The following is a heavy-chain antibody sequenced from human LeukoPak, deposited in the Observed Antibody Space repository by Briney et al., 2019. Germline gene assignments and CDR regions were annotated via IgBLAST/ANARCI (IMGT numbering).Heavy chain of an antibody. CDR3: AKTIRWIQLRYLDY. Sequence: PGGSLRLSCAASRFTFSSYVMSWVRPAPGKGVERVSPISGRGGGTYYADSLKGRVTISIDNYKDTLYLQMNSLRAEDTAVYYCAKTIRWIQLRYLDYWDEGTLVIVSS. D-gene: IGHD5-18*01. CDR2: ISGRGGGT. V-gene: IGHV3-23*01. CDR1: RFTFSSYV. J-gene: IGHJ4*02.